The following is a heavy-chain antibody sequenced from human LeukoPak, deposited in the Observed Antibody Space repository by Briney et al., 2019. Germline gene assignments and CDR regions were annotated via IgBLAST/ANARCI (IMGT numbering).Heavy chain of an antibody. CDR3: ARENSYYYGSGTYFDY. CDR1: GGSISSGGYY. D-gene: IGHD3-10*01. CDR2: IYYSGST. J-gene: IGHJ4*02. V-gene: IGHV4-31*03. Sequence: SQTLSLTCTVSGGSISSGGYYWSWIRQHPGKGLEWIGDIYYSGSTYYNPSLKSRVTISVDTSKNQFSLKLSSVTAADTAVYYCARENSYYYGSGTYFDYWGQGTLVTVSS.